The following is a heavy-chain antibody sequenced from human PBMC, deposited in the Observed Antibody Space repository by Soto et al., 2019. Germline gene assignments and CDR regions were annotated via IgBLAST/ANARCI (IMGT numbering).Heavy chain of an antibody. CDR2: INPNSGGT. CDR3: ARGGDTASLGYYYGMDV. Sequence: QVQLVQSGAEVKKPGASVKVSCKASGYTFTGYYMHWVRQAPGQGLEWMGWINPNSGGTNYAQKFQGRVTMTRDTSIGTAYMELSRLRSDDTAVYYCARGGDTASLGYYYGMDVWGQGTTVTVSS. J-gene: IGHJ6*02. D-gene: IGHD5-18*01. V-gene: IGHV1-2*02. CDR1: GYTFTGYY.